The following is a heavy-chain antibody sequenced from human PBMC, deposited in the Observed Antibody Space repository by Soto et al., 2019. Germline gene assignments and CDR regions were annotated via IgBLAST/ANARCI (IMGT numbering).Heavy chain of an antibody. CDR3: ARGHRLHRVATINY. Sequence: VKVSCKASGYTFTSYDINWVRQATGQGLEWMGWMNPNSGNTGYAQKFQGRVTMTRNTSISTAYMELSSLRSEDTAVYYCARGHRLHRVATINYWGQGTLVTVSS. V-gene: IGHV1-8*01. CDR2: MNPNSGNT. J-gene: IGHJ4*02. CDR1: GYTFTSYD. D-gene: IGHD5-12*01.